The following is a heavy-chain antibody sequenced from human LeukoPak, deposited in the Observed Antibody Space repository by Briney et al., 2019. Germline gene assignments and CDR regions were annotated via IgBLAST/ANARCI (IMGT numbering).Heavy chain of an antibody. CDR3: ARAYYDYVWGSYRDYYMDV. J-gene: IGHJ6*03. CDR1: GGSISSGGYY. Sequence: PSQTLSLTCTVSGGSISSGGYYWSWMRQHPGKGLEWIGYIYYSGSTYYNPSLKSRVTISVDTSKNQLSLKLSSVTAVDTAVYYCARAYYDYVWGSYRDYYMDVWGKGTTVTVSS. CDR2: IYYSGST. V-gene: IGHV4-31*03. D-gene: IGHD3-16*02.